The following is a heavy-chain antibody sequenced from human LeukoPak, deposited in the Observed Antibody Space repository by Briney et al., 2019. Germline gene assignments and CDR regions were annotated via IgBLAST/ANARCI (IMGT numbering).Heavy chain of an antibody. CDR1: GYSISSGYY. J-gene: IGHJ4*02. CDR2: IYHSGST. CDR3: ARDHYCSSTSCYHYFDY. V-gene: IGHV4-38-2*02. Sequence: PSETLSLTCAVSGYSISSGYYWGWIRQPPGKGLEWIRSIYHSGSTYYNPSLKSRVTISVDTSKNQFSLKLSSVTAADTAVYYCARDHYCSSTSCYHYFDYWGQGTLVTVSS. D-gene: IGHD2-2*01.